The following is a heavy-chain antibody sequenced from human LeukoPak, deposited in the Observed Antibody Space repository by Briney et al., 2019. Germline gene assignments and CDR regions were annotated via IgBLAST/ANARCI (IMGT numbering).Heavy chain of an antibody. V-gene: IGHV3-15*01. CDR2: IKSKTDGGTT. D-gene: IGHD1-26*01. J-gene: IGHJ4*02. CDR3: TTVKYSGSRRVFDY. Sequence: GGSLRLSCAASGFTFSNAWMSWVRQAPGKGLEWVGRIKSKTDGGTTDYAAPVKGRFAISRDDSKNTLYLQMNSLKTEDTAVYYCTTVKYSGSRRVFDYWGQGTLVTVSS. CDR1: GFTFSNAW.